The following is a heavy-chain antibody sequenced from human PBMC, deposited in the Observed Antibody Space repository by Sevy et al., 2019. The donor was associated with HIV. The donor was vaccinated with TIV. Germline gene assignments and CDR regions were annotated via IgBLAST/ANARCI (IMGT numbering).Heavy chain of an antibody. Sequence: ASVKVSCKASGYTFTSYGISWVRQAPGQGLEWMGWISAYNGNTNYAQKLQDRVTMTTDTSTSTAYMELRSLRSDDTAVYYCARGGITIFGSLNYYYMDVWGKGTTVTVSS. V-gene: IGHV1-18*01. CDR3: ARGGITIFGSLNYYYMDV. CDR1: GYTFTSYG. J-gene: IGHJ6*03. CDR2: ISAYNGNT. D-gene: IGHD3-3*01.